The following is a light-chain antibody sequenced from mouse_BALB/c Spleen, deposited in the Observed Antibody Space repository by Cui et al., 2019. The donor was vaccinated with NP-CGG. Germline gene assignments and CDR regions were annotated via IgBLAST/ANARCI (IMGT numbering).Light chain of an antibody. CDR1: IGAVIISNY. J-gene: IGLJ1*01. CDR3: ALWYSNHWV. CDR2: GTN. V-gene: IGLV1*01. Sequence: QAVVTQESALTTSPGETVTLTCRSSIGAVIISNYANWVQEKPDHLFTGLIGGTNNRAPGVPARFSGSLIGDKAALTITGAQTEDEAIYFCALWYSNHWVFGGGTKLTVL.